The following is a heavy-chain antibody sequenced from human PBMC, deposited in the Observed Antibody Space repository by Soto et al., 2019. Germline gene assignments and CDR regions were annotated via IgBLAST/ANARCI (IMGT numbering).Heavy chain of an antibody. V-gene: IGHV4-4*07. D-gene: IGHD5-12*01. CDR1: GFSINTFY. J-gene: IGHJ4*02. CDR3: AREGSYSAYNFAHGIQLWSFDF. CDR2: IFSSGST. Sequence: SATLSLTCPVSGFSINTFYWSWVRPPAGKGLEWIGRIFSSGSTSFNPSLESRVAMSVDTSKNHFSLNLSSVTAADMAVYYCAREGSYSAYNFAHGIQLWSFDFWGQGALVTVSS.